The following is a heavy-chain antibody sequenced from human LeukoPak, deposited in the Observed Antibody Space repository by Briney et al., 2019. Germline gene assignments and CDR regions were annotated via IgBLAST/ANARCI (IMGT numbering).Heavy chain of an antibody. CDR1: SGSISSSSYH. Sequence: SETLSLTCSVSSGSISSSSYHWGWIRQSPERGLEWIGSMYYRGTTYENPSLKSRLTLSIDTSNNEFSLKLTSVTAADTAVYYCAREYSRSVVAGSRPDLWGQGLLVTVSS. D-gene: IGHD2-21*01. CDR3: AREYSRSVVAGSRPDL. V-gene: IGHV4-39*02. J-gene: IGHJ4*02. CDR2: MYYRGTT.